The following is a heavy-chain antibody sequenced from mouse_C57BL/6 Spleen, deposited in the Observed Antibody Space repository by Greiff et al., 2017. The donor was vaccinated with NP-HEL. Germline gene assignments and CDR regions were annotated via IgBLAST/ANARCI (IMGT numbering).Heavy chain of an antibody. CDR1: GYTFTSYW. J-gene: IGHJ2*01. D-gene: IGHD1-1*01. CDR3: ARGDFTTVVPFDY. Sequence: QVQLQQPGAELVRPGSSVKLSCKASGYTFTSYWMDWVKQRPGQGLEWIGNIYPSDSETHYNQKFKDKATVTVDKSSSTAYMQLSSLTSEDSAVYYCARGDFTTVVPFDYWGQGTTLTVSS. CDR2: IYPSDSET. V-gene: IGHV1-61*01.